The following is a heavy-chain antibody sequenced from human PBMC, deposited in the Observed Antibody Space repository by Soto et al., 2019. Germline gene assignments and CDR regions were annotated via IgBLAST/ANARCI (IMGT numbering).Heavy chain of an antibody. CDR1: GFTVSSNS. CDR2: IYSDNNT. V-gene: IGHV3-53*02. J-gene: IGHJ6*02. Sequence: EVQLVETGGDLIQPGGSLRLSCAASGFTVSSNSMTWVRQAPGKGLEWNSIIYSDNNTDYADSVKGRFSISRDTSKNILYLQMNSLSAEDTAEYYCARHYSAMGVWGQGTTVTVSS. CDR3: ARHYSAMGV.